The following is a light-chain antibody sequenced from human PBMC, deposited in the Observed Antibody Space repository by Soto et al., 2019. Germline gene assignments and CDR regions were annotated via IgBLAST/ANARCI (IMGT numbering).Light chain of an antibody. CDR2: GAS. V-gene: IGKV3-20*01. CDR3: QQYGSSLIT. J-gene: IGKJ5*01. CDR1: QTIRSTY. Sequence: DIVLTQSPGTLSLSPGERVTLSCRASQTIRSTYFAWYQQKPGQAPRLLIYGASSRATGIPVRFSGTGSGKDFALTISRLEPEDSAVYYCQQYGSSLITFGRGTRLEIK.